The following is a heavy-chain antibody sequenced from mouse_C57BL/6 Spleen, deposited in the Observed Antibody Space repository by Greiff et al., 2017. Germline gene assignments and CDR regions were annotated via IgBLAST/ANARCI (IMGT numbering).Heavy chain of an antibody. J-gene: IGHJ4*01. CDR1: GYSITSGYD. Sequence: DVQLVESGPGMVKPSQSLSLTCTVTGYSITSGYDWHWIRHFPGNKLEWMGYISYSGSTNYNPSLKSRISITHDTSKNHFFLKLNSVTTEDTATYYCARGGSSSHYYAMDYWGQGTSVTVSS. D-gene: IGHD1-1*01. CDR2: ISYSGST. CDR3: ARGGSSSHYYAMDY. V-gene: IGHV3-1*01.